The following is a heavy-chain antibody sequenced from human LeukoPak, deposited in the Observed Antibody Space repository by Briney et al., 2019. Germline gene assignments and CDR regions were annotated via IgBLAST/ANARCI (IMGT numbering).Heavy chain of an antibody. D-gene: IGHD2-8*01. CDR3: SNGIYDRSY. CDR1: GFTFTTYW. V-gene: IGHV3-7*01. J-gene: IGHJ4*02. Sequence: PGGSLRLSCAASGFTFTTYWMAWVRQAPGKGLEWVANIKQDGSEAVYADSVRGRFTISRDNAKNSLYLQMNSLGVEDTAVYYCSNGIYDRSYWGQGTLVTVSS. CDR2: IKQDGSEA.